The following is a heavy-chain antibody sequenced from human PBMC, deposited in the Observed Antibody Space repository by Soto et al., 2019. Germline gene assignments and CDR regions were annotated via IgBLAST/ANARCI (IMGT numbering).Heavy chain of an antibody. V-gene: IGHV4-34*01. Sequence: QVQLQQWGAGLLKPSETLSLTCAVYGGSFSGYYWSWIRQPPGKGLEWIGEINHSGSTNYNPSLKSRVTISVDTSKNQFSLKLSSVTAADTAVYYCARALTIFGVVIKRYYFDYWGQGTLVTVSS. CDR2: INHSGST. CDR1: GGSFSGYY. D-gene: IGHD3-3*01. CDR3: ARALTIFGVVIKRYYFDY. J-gene: IGHJ4*02.